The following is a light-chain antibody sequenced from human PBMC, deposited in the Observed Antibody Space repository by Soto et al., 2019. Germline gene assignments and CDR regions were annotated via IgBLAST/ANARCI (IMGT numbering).Light chain of an antibody. CDR2: GAS. Sequence: EVVLTQSPGTLSLSPGERATLSCRASQSIGSSYLAWYQQKPGQAPRLLIYGASSRATGIPDRFSGGGSGTDFRRAISRLVPEDFAVYYCQQYSSSPITFGRGTRLEIK. CDR1: QSIGSSY. J-gene: IGKJ5*01. V-gene: IGKV3-20*01. CDR3: QQYSSSPIT.